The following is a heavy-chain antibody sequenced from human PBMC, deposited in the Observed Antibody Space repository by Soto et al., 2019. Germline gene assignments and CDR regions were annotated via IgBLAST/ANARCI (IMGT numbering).Heavy chain of an antibody. CDR1: GASIISDGYY. CDR3: ARVPTYYQDGIGYPPFHP. J-gene: IGHJ5*02. V-gene: IGHV4-31*03. CDR2: IHYSGGATYSP. D-gene: IGHD3-22*01. Sequence: QVQLQESGPGLVEPSQTLSLICTVSGASIISDGYYWTWIRQHPGKGLEWLGYIHYSGGATYSPSYNPSLKSRIAISVDTSKGLFSPKLTPVSAADTAVYYCARVPTYYQDGIGYPPFHPWGQGTLVTVSS.